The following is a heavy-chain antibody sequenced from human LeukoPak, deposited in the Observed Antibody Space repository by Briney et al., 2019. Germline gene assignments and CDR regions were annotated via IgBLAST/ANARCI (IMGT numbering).Heavy chain of an antibody. J-gene: IGHJ4*02. D-gene: IGHD2-21*02. V-gene: IGHV3-11*06. CDR2: ISSSSSYI. CDR3: ATLTYCGGDCTPGG. CDR1: GFTFSDYY. Sequence: TGGSLRLSCAASGFTFSDYYMSWIRQAPGKGLEWVSSISSSSSYIYYADSVKGRFTISRDNAKNSLYLQMNSLRAEDTAVYYCATLTYCGGDCTPGGWGQGTLVTVSS.